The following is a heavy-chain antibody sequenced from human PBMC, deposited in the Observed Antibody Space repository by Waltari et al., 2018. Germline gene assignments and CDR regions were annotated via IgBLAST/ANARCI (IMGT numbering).Heavy chain of an antibody. CDR2: IYYSGST. J-gene: IGHJ4*02. CDR3: ARSPGSKSFDY. CDR1: GGSISSYY. Sequence: QVQLQESGPGLVKPSETLSLTCTVSGGSISSYYWCWIRQPPGKGLEWIGYIYYSGSTNYNPSLKSRVTISVDTSKNQVSLKLSSVTAADTAVYYCARSPGSKSFDYWGQGTLVTVSS. D-gene: IGHD2-2*01. V-gene: IGHV4-59*01.